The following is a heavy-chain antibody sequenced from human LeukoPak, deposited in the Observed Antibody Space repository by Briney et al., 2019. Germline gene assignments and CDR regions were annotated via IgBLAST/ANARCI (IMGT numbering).Heavy chain of an antibody. J-gene: IGHJ3*02. CDR3: ANAPVLRYFDWFPQGRLDAFDI. CDR1: GFTFSSYG. D-gene: IGHD3-9*01. Sequence: GGSLRLSCAASGFTFSSYGMHWVRQAPGKGLEWVAVISYDGSNKYYADSVKGRFTISRDNSKNTLYLQMNSLRAEDTAVYYCANAPVLRYFDWFPQGRLDAFDIWGQGTMVTVSS. CDR2: ISYDGSNK. V-gene: IGHV3-30*18.